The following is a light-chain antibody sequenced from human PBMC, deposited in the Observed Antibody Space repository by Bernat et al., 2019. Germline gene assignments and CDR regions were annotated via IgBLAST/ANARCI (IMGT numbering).Light chain of an antibody. V-gene: IGLV3-21*03. CDR3: QVWDNSSDHVV. CDR2: DNS. CDR1: NIGSKS. Sequence: SYVLTQPPSVSVTPGKTARITCGGNNIGSKSVYWYQQKPGQAPVLVVYDNSDRPSGNPERFSGSNSGNTATLTISRVEAGDEADYYCQVWDNSSDHVVFGGGTKLTVL. J-gene: IGLJ2*01.